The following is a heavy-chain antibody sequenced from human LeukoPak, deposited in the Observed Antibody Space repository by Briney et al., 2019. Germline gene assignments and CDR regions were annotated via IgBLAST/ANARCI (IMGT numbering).Heavy chain of an antibody. CDR2: INHSGST. CDR1: GGSFSGYY. V-gene: IGHV4-34*01. D-gene: IGHD3-3*01. J-gene: IGHJ4*02. Sequence: SETLSLTCAVYGGSFSGYYWSWIRQPPGKGLEWIGEINHSGSTNYNPSLKSRVTISVDASKNQFSLKLSSVTAADTAVYYCARARLINTYYDFWSGYPSPFDYWGQGTLVTVSS. CDR3: ARARLINTYYDFWSGYPSPFDY.